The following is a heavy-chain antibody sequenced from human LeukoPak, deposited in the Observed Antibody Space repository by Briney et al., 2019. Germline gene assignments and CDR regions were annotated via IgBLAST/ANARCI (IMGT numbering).Heavy chain of an antibody. CDR2: INRDGSGK. V-gene: IGHV3-7*03. D-gene: IGHD1-26*01. CDR1: GLTFINYW. CDR3: ARVEYSGNGNLY. J-gene: IGHJ4*02. Sequence: GGSLRLSCAVSGLTFINYWMTWVRQVPGKGLEWVANINRDGSGKYYLPSVRGRFTISKDDAKDSLYLQMDSLRPEDTAIYYCARVEYSGNGNLYWGQGTLVTVSS.